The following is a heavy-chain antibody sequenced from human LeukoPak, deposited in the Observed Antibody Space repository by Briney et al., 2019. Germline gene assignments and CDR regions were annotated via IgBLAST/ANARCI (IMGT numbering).Heavy chain of an antibody. J-gene: IGHJ3*02. D-gene: IGHD2-15*01. CDR3: AIFSGYCSGGSCYPNAFDI. Sequence: ASVKVSCKASGYTFTGYYMHWVRQAPGQGLEWMGWINPNSGGTNCAQKFQGWVTMTRDTSISTAYMELSRLRSDDTAVYYCAIFSGYCSGGSCYPNAFDIWGQGTMVTVSS. V-gene: IGHV1-2*04. CDR2: INPNSGGT. CDR1: GYTFTGYY.